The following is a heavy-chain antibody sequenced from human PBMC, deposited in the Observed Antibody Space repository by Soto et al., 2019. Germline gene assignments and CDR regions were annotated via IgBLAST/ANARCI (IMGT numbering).Heavy chain of an antibody. Sequence: SGPTLVNPTQTLTLACTFSGFSLSTSGMCVSWIRQPPGKALEWLALIDWDDDKYYSTSLKTRLTISKDTSKNQVVLTMTNMDPVDTATYYCARIRSIVGATMTYYYGMDVWGQGTTVTVSS. V-gene: IGHV2-70*01. D-gene: IGHD1-26*01. J-gene: IGHJ6*02. CDR3: ARIRSIVGATMTYYYGMDV. CDR2: IDWDDDK. CDR1: GFSLSTSGMC.